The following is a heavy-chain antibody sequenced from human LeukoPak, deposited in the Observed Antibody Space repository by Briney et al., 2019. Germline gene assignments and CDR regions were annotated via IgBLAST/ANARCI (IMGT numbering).Heavy chain of an antibody. D-gene: IGHD2-2*01. CDR2: MNPNSGNT. CDR3: ARARRIVVVPAASRDIYYYYMDV. J-gene: IGHJ6*03. CDR1: GGTFSSYA. Sequence: ASVKVSCKASGGTFSSYAISWLRQATGQGLEWMGWMNPNSGNTGYAQKFQGRVTITRNTSISTAYMELSSLRSEDTAVYYCARARRIVVVPAASRDIYYYYMDVWGKGTTVTVSS. V-gene: IGHV1-8*03.